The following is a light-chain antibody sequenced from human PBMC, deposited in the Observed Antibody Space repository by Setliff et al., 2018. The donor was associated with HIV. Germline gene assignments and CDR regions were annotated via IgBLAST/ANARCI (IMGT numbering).Light chain of an antibody. Sequence: QSVLTQPASVSGSPGQSITISCTGTSSDIGAYNYVSWYQQHPGKAPKVIIYEVSNRPSGVSNRFSGSKSGNTASLTISGLLAEDEADYYCISYADSSALYVFGSGTKVTVL. CDR1: SSDIGAYNY. CDR2: EVS. J-gene: IGLJ1*01. V-gene: IGLV2-14*01. CDR3: ISYADSSALYV.